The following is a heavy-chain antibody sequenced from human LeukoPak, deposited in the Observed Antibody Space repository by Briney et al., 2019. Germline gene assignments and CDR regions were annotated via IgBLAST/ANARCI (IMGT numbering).Heavy chain of an antibody. V-gene: IGHV3-7*01. CDR2: RKQDGSEK. Sequence: GGSRRLSCELSALTSSTKWMSWVSQAQGKGLEWVANRKQDGSEKYYVDSVKGRFTISRDDAKNSLYLQMNSLRAEDTAVHYCARDYYGGNSIYFDYWGQGTLVTVSS. D-gene: IGHD4-23*01. J-gene: IGHJ4*02. CDR3: ARDYYGGNSIYFDY. CDR1: ALTSSTKW.